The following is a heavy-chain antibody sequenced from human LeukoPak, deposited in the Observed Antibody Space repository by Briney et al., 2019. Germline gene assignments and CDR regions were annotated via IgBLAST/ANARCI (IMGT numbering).Heavy chain of an antibody. CDR2: IYHSGST. V-gene: IGHV4-38-2*02. Sequence: SETLSLTCTVSGYSISSGYYWGWIRQPPGKGLEWIGSIYHSGSTYYNPSLKSRVTISVDTSKNQFSLKLSSVTAADTAVYYCARGPLPYCSSTSCSFDYWGQGTLVTVSS. J-gene: IGHJ4*02. CDR3: ARGPLPYCSSTSCSFDY. D-gene: IGHD2-2*01. CDR1: GYSISSGYY.